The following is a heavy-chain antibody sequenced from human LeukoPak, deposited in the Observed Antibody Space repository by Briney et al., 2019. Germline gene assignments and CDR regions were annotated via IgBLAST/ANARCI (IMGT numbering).Heavy chain of an antibody. V-gene: IGHV1-8*01. CDR3: ARALAGTAELDV. Sequence: ASVKVSCKASGYTFTSYDIHWVQQATGQGLEWMGRMNPNNGNTGDAQKFQGRVTMTRDPSISTAYMELSSLRSEDTGVYFCARALAGTAELDVWGKGTTVTVSS. J-gene: IGHJ6*04. D-gene: IGHD1-1*01. CDR1: GYTFTSYD. CDR2: MNPNNGNT.